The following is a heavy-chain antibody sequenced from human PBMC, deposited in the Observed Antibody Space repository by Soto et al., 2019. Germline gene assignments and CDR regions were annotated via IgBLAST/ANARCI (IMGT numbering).Heavy chain of an antibody. D-gene: IGHD3-22*01. CDR2: IYYSGST. CDR1: GGSISSGGYY. Sequence: SETLSLTCTVSGGSISSGGYYWSWIRQHPGKGLEWIGYIYYSGSTYYNPSLKSRVTISVDTSKNQFSLKLSSVTAADTAVYYCARDRGYYDSSGYYYVLYGMDVWGQGTTVTVSS. CDR3: ARDRGYYDSSGYYYVLYGMDV. J-gene: IGHJ6*02. V-gene: IGHV4-31*03.